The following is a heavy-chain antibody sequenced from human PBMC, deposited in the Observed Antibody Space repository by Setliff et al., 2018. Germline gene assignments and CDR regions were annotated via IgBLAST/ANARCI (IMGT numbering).Heavy chain of an antibody. CDR2: INYLGNT. CDR1: GGSFSDSY. CDR3: ARVRPPLRFLNWFDP. D-gene: IGHD3-3*01. J-gene: IGHJ5*02. V-gene: IGHV4-34*01. Sequence: ASETLSLTCAVYGGSFSDSYWSWIRQPPGKGLEWIGDINYLGNTNYNPSLKSRVTISVDTSKNQFSPKLSSVTAADTAVYYCARVRPPLRFLNWFDPWGQGTLVTVSS.